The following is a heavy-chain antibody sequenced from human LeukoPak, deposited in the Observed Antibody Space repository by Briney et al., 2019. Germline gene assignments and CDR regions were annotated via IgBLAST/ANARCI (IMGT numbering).Heavy chain of an antibody. D-gene: IGHD6-13*01. CDR3: ARDLFVGSSRLYNWFDP. J-gene: IGHJ5*02. Sequence: SVKVSCKASGGTFSSYAISWVRQAPGQGLEWMGGIIPIFGTANYAQKFQGRDTITTDESTSTAYMELSSLRSEDMAVYYCARDLFVGSSRLYNWFDPWGQGTLVTVSS. V-gene: IGHV1-69*05. CDR2: IIPIFGTA. CDR1: GGTFSSYA.